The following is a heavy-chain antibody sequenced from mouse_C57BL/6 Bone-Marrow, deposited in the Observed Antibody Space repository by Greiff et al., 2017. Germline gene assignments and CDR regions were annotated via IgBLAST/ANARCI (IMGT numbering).Heavy chain of an antibody. CDR3: ARDSAYYFDY. CDR1: GYTFTSYG. CDR2: IYPRCGNT. V-gene: IGHV1-81*01. Sequence: QVQLQQSGAELARPGASVKLSCKASGYTFTSYGISWVKQRTGQGLEWIGEIYPRCGNTYYNEKFKGKATLTADKSSSTAYMELRSLTSEDSAVYFCARDSAYYFDYWGQGTTLTVSS. J-gene: IGHJ2*01.